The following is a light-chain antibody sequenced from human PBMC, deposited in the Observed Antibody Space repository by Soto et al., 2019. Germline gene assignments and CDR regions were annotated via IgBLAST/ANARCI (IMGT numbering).Light chain of an antibody. CDR1: TSNIGSNY. CDR2: RNN. CDR3: ATWDDSLNGFYV. J-gene: IGLJ1*01. V-gene: IGLV1-47*01. Sequence: QSVLTQPPSASGTPGQGVTISCSGSTSNIGSNYVYWYQQLPGTAPKLLIYRNNQRPSEVPDRFSGSKSGTSASLAISGLRSDDEADYFCATWDDSLNGFYVFGTGTKVTV.